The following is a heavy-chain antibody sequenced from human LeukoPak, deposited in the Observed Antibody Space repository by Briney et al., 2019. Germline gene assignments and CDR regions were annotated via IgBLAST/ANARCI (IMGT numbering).Heavy chain of an antibody. Sequence: GASVKVSCKASGYTFTGYYMHWVRQAPGQGLEWMGWINPNSGGTNYAQKFQGRVTMTRDTSISTAYMELSRLRSDDTAVYYCARDGGIAALGGAFDIWGQGSMVTVSS. V-gene: IGHV1-2*02. CDR3: ARDGGIAALGGAFDI. D-gene: IGHD6-13*01. CDR1: GYTFTGYY. CDR2: INPNSGGT. J-gene: IGHJ3*02.